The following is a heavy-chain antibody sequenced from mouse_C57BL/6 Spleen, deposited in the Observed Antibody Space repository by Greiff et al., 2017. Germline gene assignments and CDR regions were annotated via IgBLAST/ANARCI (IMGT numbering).Heavy chain of an antibody. J-gene: IGHJ4*01. CDR1: GYTFTDYN. CDR2: INPNNGGN. Sequence: EVQLQQSGPELVKPGASVKMSCKASGYTFTDYNMHWVKQSPGKSLEWIGYINPNNGGNSYNQKFKSKATLTVNKSSSTAYMELRSLTSEDSAVYYCARFTPGAMDYWGQGTSVTVSS. V-gene: IGHV1-22*01. D-gene: IGHD1-1*01. CDR3: ARFTPGAMDY.